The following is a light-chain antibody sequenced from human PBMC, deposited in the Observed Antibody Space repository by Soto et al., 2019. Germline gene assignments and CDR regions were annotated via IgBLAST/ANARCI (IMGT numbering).Light chain of an antibody. Sequence: DIQMTQSPSTLSASVGDRVTITCRASQSISSWLAWYQQKPGKAPKLLIYDASTLESGVPSTFSGSGSGTEFTLTISSLQPDDFATYYCQQYNRYSWTFGKGTKVEIK. CDR2: DAS. CDR3: QQYNRYSWT. V-gene: IGKV1-5*01. CDR1: QSISSW. J-gene: IGKJ1*01.